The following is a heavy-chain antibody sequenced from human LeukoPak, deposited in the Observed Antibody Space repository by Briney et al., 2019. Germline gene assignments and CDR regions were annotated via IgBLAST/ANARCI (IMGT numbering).Heavy chain of an antibody. Sequence: SETLSLTCTVSGGSISSSSYYWGWIRQPPGKGLEWIGSIYYSGSTYYNPSLKSRVTISVDTSKNQFSLKLSSVTAADTAVYYCARDSGEEWEPPGYWYFDLWGRGTLVTVSS. D-gene: IGHD1-26*01. V-gene: IGHV4-39*07. CDR2: IYYSGST. CDR3: ARDSGEEWEPPGYWYFDL. J-gene: IGHJ2*01. CDR1: GGSISSSSYY.